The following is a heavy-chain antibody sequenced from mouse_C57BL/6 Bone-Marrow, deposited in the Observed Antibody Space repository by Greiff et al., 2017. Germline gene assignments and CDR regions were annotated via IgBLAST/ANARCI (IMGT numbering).Heavy chain of an antibody. Sequence: QVQLKQSGAELVRPGTSVKMSCKASGYTFTNYWIGWAKQRPGHGLEWIGDIYPGGGCTNYNEKFKGKATLTADKSSSTAYMQFSSLTSEDSAIYYCARRGWGYFDVWGTGTTVTVSS. J-gene: IGHJ1*03. CDR1: GYTFTNYW. D-gene: IGHD3-3*01. V-gene: IGHV1-63*01. CDR2: IYPGGGCT. CDR3: ARRGWGYFDV.